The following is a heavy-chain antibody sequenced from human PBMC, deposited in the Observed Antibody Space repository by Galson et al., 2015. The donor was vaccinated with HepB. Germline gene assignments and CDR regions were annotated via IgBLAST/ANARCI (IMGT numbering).Heavy chain of an antibody. Sequence: SETLSLTCAVYGGSFSGYYWSWIRQPPGKGLEWIGEINHSGSTNYNPSLKSRVTISVDASKNQFSLKLSSVTAAGTAVYYCARPYYYDSLMDVWGQGTTVTVSS. V-gene: IGHV4-34*01. CDR3: ARPYYYDSLMDV. CDR2: INHSGST. CDR1: GGSFSGYY. J-gene: IGHJ6*02. D-gene: IGHD3-22*01.